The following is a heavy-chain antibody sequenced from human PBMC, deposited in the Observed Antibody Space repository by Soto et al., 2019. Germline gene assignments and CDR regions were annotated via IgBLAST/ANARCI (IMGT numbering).Heavy chain of an antibody. V-gene: IGHV3-21*06. Sequence: GGSLRLSCAGSGFTFSSYSMNWVRQAPGKGLEWVSATSRSSNDIYYADSVKGRFTISRDNAKSSMYLQMNNLRAEDTAVYYCARDAWYGVDVWGQGTTVTVSS. CDR3: ARDAWYGVDV. CDR2: TSRSSNDI. J-gene: IGHJ6*02. CDR1: GFTFSSYS.